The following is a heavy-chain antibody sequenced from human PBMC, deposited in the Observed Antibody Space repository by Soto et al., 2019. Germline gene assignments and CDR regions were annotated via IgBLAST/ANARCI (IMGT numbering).Heavy chain of an antibody. CDR1: GGSISRSSYN. J-gene: IGHJ5*02. V-gene: IGHV4-39*01. CDR3: ARGGNRASNPLREILEHPIWFDP. CDR2: INYSGST. D-gene: IGHD1-1*01. Sequence: SETLSLTCTVSGGSISRSSYNWGWIRQPPGKGLEWIGSINYSGSTYYNPSLKSRVTISADTSKNQFSLQLSSVTAADTAVYYCARGGNRASNPLREILEHPIWFDPWGQGTLVTVSS.